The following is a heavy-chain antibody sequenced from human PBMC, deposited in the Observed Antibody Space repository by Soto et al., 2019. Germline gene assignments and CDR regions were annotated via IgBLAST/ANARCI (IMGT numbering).Heavy chain of an antibody. Sequence: GGSLRLSWAASGFSFSSYGMHWLRQAAGKGLEWVAVISYDGSNKYYADSVRGRFTISRDNSKNTPYLQMNSLRPEDTAVFYCAKERMDHYQRLPFFDYWGQGTLVTVSS. V-gene: IGHV3-30*18. CDR2: ISYDGSNK. CDR3: AKERMDHYQRLPFFDY. D-gene: IGHD2-2*01. J-gene: IGHJ4*02. CDR1: GFSFSSYG.